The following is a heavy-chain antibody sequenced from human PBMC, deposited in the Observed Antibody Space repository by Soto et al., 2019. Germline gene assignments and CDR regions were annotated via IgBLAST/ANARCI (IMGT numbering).Heavy chain of an antibody. J-gene: IGHJ6*02. D-gene: IGHD3-10*01. CDR1: GGTLSSYA. CDR2: IIPIFGTA. V-gene: IGHV1-69*01. CDR3: ASHSSGSYYDPYYHYGMDV. Sequence: QVQLVQSGAEVKKPGSSVKVSCKASGGTLSSYAISWVRQAPGQGLEWMGGIIPIFGTANYAQKFQGRVTITADESTSTAYMELSSLRSEDTAVYYCASHSSGSYYDPYYHYGMDVWGQGTTVTVSS.